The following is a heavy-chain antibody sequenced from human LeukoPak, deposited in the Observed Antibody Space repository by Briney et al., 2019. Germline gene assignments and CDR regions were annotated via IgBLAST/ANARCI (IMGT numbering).Heavy chain of an antibody. Sequence: KSGGSLRLSCAASGFTFSSYSMNWVRQAPGKGLEWVSSISSSSSYIYYADSVKGRFTISRDNAKNSLYLQMNSLRAEDTAVYYCASLLPGYCRGGSCHDYWGQGTLVTVSS. CDR2: ISSSSSYI. J-gene: IGHJ4*02. V-gene: IGHV3-21*01. CDR1: GFTFSSYS. D-gene: IGHD2-15*01. CDR3: ASLLPGYCRGGSCHDY.